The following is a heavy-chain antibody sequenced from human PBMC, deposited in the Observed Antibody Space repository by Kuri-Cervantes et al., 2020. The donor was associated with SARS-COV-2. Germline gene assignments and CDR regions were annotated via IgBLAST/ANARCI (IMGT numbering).Heavy chain of an antibody. Sequence: GESLKISCKCSGYSFTSYWIGWVRQMPGKGLEWMGIIYPGDSDTTYSTSFQGQVTIPADKSISTDYLQRSSLKASDNAMYYCGRHLGWELPSDYWGQGTLVTVSS. CDR3: GRHLGWELPSDY. D-gene: IGHD1-26*01. CDR1: GYSFTSYW. V-gene: IGHV5-51*01. J-gene: IGHJ4*02. CDR2: IYPGDSDT.